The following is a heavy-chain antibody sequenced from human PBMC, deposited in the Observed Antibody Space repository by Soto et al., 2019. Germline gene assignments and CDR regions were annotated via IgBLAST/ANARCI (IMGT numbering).Heavy chain of an antibody. CDR3: AGYTDSSGYDYSSFDY. D-gene: IGHD3-22*01. CDR2: IYYSGST. V-gene: IGHV4-59*01. CDR1: GGSLSSYY. J-gene: IGHJ4*02. Sequence: SDTLSLTCTVSGGSLSSYYWSWIRQPPGKGLEWIGYIYYSGSTNYNPSLKSRVTISVDTSKNQFSLKLSSVTAADTAVYYCAGYTDSSGYDYSSFDYWGQGTLVTVSS.